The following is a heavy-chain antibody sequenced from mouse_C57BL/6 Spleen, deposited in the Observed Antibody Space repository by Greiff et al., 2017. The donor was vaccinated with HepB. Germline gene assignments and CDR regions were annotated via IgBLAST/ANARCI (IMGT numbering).Heavy chain of an antibody. CDR1: GYAFSSSW. CDR2: IYPGDGDT. Sequence: QVQLQQSGPELVKPGASVKISCKASGYAFSSSWMNWVKQRPGKGLEWIGRIYPGDGDTNYTGKFKGKATLTADKSSSTAYMQLSSLTSEDSAVYFWARRTTVEERPYDAMDDWGQGTSVTVSS. V-gene: IGHV1-82*01. CDR3: ARRTTVEERPYDAMDD. J-gene: IGHJ4*01. D-gene: IGHD1-1*01.